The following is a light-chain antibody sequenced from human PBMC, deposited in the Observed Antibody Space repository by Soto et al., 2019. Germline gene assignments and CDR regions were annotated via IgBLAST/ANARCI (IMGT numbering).Light chain of an antibody. CDR2: DAS. Sequence: DIQMTQSPSSLSASVGDRVTITCQASQDISNYLNRYQQKPGKAPNLLIFDASNLETGVPSRFMGNGSGTDVTFTISSLQPEDIATYYCQQYHNLPPTGTFGPGNKVDIK. J-gene: IGKJ3*01. CDR1: QDISNY. V-gene: IGKV1-33*01. CDR3: QQYHNLPPTGT.